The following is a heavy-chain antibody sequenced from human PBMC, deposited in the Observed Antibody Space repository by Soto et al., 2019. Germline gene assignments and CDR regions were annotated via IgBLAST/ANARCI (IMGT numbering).Heavy chain of an antibody. J-gene: IGHJ5*02. D-gene: IGHD1-7*01. CDR2: IYYSGST. CDR1: GGSISSGDYY. V-gene: IGHV4-30-4*01. CDR3: ARNGITGTKKRQINWFDP. Sequence: QVQLQESGPGLVKPSQTLSLTCTVSGGSISSGDYYWSWIRQPPGKGLEWIGYIYYSGSTYYNPSLKSRVTISVDTSKNQFSLKLSSVTAADTAVYYWARNGITGTKKRQINWFDPWGQGTLVTVSS.